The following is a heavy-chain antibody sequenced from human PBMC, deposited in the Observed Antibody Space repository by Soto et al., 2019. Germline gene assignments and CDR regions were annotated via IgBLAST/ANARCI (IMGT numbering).Heavy chain of an antibody. CDR3: ASKTGLLNWFDP. CDR2: IYHSGST. Sequence: SETLSLTCAVSGGSISSGGYSWSWIRQPPGKGLEWIGYIYHSGSTYYNPSLKSRVTISVDRSKNQFSLKLSSVTAADTAVYYCASKTGLLNWFDPWGQGTLVTVSS. J-gene: IGHJ5*02. D-gene: IGHD1-26*01. V-gene: IGHV4-30-2*01. CDR1: GGSISSGGYS.